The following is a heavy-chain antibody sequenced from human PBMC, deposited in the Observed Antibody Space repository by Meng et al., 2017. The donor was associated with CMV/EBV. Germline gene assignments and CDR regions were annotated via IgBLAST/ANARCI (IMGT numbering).Heavy chain of an antibody. CDR1: GFTFSAYY. CDR2: ISSSGSTI. Sequence: GGSLRLSCAASGFTFSAYYMSWIRQAPGKGLEWVSYISSSGSTIYYADSVKGRFTISRDNAKNSLYLQMNSLRAEDTAVYYCARDGVDSSAPPNYYGMDVWGQGTTVTVSS. V-gene: IGHV3-11*04. D-gene: IGHD6-25*01. J-gene: IGHJ6*02. CDR3: ARDGVDSSAPPNYYGMDV.